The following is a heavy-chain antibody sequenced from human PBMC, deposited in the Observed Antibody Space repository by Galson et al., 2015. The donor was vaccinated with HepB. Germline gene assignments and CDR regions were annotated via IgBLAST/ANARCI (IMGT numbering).Heavy chain of an antibody. D-gene: IGHD3-22*01. CDR2: IDPSDSYT. Sequence: QSGAEVKKPGESLRISCKGSGYSFTSYWISWVRQMPGKGLEWMGRIDPSDSYTNYSPSFQGHVTISADKSISTAYLQWSSLKASDTAMYYCARHDAYDSSGYPTGYWGQGTLVTVSS. J-gene: IGHJ4*02. CDR1: GYSFTSYW. V-gene: IGHV5-10-1*01. CDR3: ARHDAYDSSGYPTGY.